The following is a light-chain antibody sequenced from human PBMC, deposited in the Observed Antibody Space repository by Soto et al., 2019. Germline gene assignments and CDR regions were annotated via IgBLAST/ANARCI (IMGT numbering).Light chain of an antibody. V-gene: IGKV3-15*01. J-gene: IGKJ1*01. CDR3: LQYNNWWT. CDR2: GAS. CDR1: QSVSSS. Sequence: IVLTQSPSTLSVSPGERATLSCRASQSVSSSLAWYQQKPGRSPRLLIYGASTRATGIPARFSGSGSGTEFTLTISSLQSEDFAVYFCLQYNNWWTFGQGTKVDIK.